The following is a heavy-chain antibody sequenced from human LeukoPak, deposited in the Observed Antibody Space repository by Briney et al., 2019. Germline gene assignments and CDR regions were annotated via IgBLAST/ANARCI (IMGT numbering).Heavy chain of an antibody. Sequence: SGTLSLTCAVSGGSINSNYWWTWVRPSPGKGLEWIGEIYHTGSVNYNLSLESRVTISRDRSKNQFSLMLRSVTAADTAVYYCARHYDFWSAYNSWGQGILVTVSS. CDR3: ARHYDFWSAYNS. J-gene: IGHJ4*02. D-gene: IGHD3-3*01. CDR1: GGSINSNYW. CDR2: IYHTGSV. V-gene: IGHV4-4*02.